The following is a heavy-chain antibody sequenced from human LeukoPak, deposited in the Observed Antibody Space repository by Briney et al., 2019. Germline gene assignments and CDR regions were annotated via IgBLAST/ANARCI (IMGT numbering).Heavy chain of an antibody. Sequence: GGSLRLSCAASGFTVTDNYMNWVRQSSGKGLEWVSVIYGGGDTNYADSVKGRFTISRDNSKNTLYLQMNSLRAEDTAVYYCARGSGATQYFDYWGQGTLVTVSS. V-gene: IGHV3-53*05. CDR1: GFTVTDNY. CDR2: IYGGGDT. J-gene: IGHJ4*02. CDR3: ARGSGATQYFDY. D-gene: IGHD1-26*01.